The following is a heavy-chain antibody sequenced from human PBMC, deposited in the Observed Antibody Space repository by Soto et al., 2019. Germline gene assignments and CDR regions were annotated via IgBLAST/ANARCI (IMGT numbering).Heavy chain of an antibody. CDR3: PRAPMTDDLQFSY. D-gene: IGHD2-21*02. Sequence: QVQLVQSGAEMKKPGASLKVSCKASGYTFTSYGISWVRQTPGQALEWIGWISAYNGNTNYAQKFQGRVTMATDTSTSPAYRELRRLRSDDTGEYYCPRAPMTDDLQFSYWGQETLVTISS. CDR2: ISAYNGNT. V-gene: IGHV1-18*01. CDR1: GYTFTSYG. J-gene: IGHJ4*02.